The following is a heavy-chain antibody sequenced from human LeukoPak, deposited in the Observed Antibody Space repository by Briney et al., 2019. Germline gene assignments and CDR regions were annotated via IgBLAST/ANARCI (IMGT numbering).Heavy chain of an antibody. CDR3: AILDSSGYPRDAFDI. CDR2: IYYSGST. CDR1: GGSISSSSYY. J-gene: IGHJ3*02. D-gene: IGHD3-22*01. V-gene: IGHV4-39*01. Sequence: SETLSLTCTVSGGSISSSSYYWGWLRQPPGTGLEWIGSIYYSGSTYYNPSLKSRVTISVDTSKNQFSLKLSSVTAADTAVYYCAILDSSGYPRDAFDIWGQGTMVTVSS.